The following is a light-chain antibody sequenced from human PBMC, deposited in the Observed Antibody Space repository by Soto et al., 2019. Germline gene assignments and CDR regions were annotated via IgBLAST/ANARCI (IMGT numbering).Light chain of an antibody. CDR3: QQYNNGPALT. CDR2: GAS. V-gene: IGKV3-15*01. CDR1: QSVSYN. Sequence: TMRTQTPPPLSLSHGERATLSCRASQSVSYNLAWYQQKSGQDPRLLIYGASTRATGIPARFSGSGSGTEFTLTISSRQSEDFAVYYCQQYNNGPALTFGGGTK. J-gene: IGKJ4*01.